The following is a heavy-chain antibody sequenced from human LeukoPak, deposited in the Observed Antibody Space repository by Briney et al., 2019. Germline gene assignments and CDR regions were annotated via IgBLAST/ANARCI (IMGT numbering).Heavy chain of an antibody. D-gene: IGHD2-15*01. CDR1: GYTFTSYG. CDR3: ASVGYCSGGSCYSDYYYYGMDV. CDR2: ISAYNGNT. Sequence: ASVKLSCKASGYTFTSYGISWVRQAPGQGLEWMGWISAYNGNTNYAQKLQGRVTMTTDTSTSTAYMELRSLRSDDTAVYYCASVGYCSGGSCYSDYYYYGMDVWGQGTTVTVSS. V-gene: IGHV1-18*01. J-gene: IGHJ6*02.